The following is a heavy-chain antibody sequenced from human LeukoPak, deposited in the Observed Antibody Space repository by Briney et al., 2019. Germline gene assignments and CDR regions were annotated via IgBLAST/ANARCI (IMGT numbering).Heavy chain of an antibody. Sequence: SETLSLTCAVSGDSISSGDYSWSWIRQPSGKGLGWIGYIFHSGSSYYNPSLKSRVTISVDKSKNQFSLRLTSVTAADTAVYYCARELWFVNAPGSWFDPWGQGTLVTVSS. V-gene: IGHV4-30-2*01. CDR3: ARELWFVNAPGSWFDP. J-gene: IGHJ5*02. CDR2: IFHSGSS. CDR1: GDSISSGDYS. D-gene: IGHD3-10*01.